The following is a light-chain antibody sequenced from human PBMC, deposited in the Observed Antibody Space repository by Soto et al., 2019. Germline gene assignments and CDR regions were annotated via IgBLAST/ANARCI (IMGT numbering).Light chain of an antibody. CDR3: QQYNNWPPALT. CDR2: WAS. CDR1: SSASNKSNNKNH. J-gene: IGKJ4*01. Sequence: DVVLTRSPNSLHLYVRERSTILCRLRSSASNKSNNKNHLAWYQQKPGQPPQLIIYWASTRESGVPERFSGSGSGTEFTLTISSLQSEDFAVYYCQQYNNWPPALTFGGGTKVDI. V-gene: IGKV4-1*01.